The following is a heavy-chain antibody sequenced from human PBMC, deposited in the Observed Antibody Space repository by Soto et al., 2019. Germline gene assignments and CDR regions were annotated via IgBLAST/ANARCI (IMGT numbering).Heavy chain of an antibody. D-gene: IGHD2-2*01. J-gene: IGHJ2*01. V-gene: IGHV4-31*03. Sequence: QVQLQESGPGLVKPSQTLSLTCTVSGGSISSGGYYWSWIRQHPGKGLEWIGYIYYSGSTYYNPSLKGRVTISVDTSKNQFSLKLSSVTAADTAVYYCARIIVVVPAGKEWYFDLWGRGTLVTVSS. CDR1: GGSISSGGYY. CDR2: IYYSGST. CDR3: ARIIVVVPAGKEWYFDL.